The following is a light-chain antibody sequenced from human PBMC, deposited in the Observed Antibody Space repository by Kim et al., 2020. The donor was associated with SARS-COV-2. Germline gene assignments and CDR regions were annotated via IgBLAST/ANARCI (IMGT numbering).Light chain of an antibody. CDR2: GSD. Sequence: GHGVTISCSGSDANMGSHTVNWYQHLPGTAPLLLSYGSDQRPSGVPDRFSGSKSGTSASLVISGRRSEDEADDYCAAWDNTLNGRLFVGGTQLTVL. J-gene: IGLJ2*01. CDR3: AAWDNTLNGRL. V-gene: IGLV1-44*01. CDR1: DANMGSHT.